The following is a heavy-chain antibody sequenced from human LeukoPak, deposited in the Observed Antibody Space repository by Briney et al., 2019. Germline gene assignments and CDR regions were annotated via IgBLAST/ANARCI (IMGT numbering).Heavy chain of an antibody. Sequence: ASVKVSCKASGYTFTSYYMHWVRQAPGQGLEWMGWINPNSGGTNYAQKFQGRVTMTRDTSISTAYMELSRLRSDDTAVYYCARDGHYDSSGYYSESWGQGTLVTVSS. CDR1: GYTFTSYY. D-gene: IGHD3-22*01. CDR3: ARDGHYDSSGYYSES. CDR2: INPNSGGT. J-gene: IGHJ5*02. V-gene: IGHV1-2*02.